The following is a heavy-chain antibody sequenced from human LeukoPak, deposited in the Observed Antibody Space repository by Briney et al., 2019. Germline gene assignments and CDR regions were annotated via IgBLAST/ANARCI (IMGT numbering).Heavy chain of an antibody. D-gene: IGHD7-27*01. CDR2: ITTGDGNT. Sequence: GESLRLSCAASGFTFSSYAMSWVRQVPGKGLKWVSTITTGDGNTYYADSVKGRFTVSRDDSKNTLYLQMNSLRAEDTAVYYCAKDGGLWVSAHWGDSWGRGTLVTVSS. CDR1: GFTFSSYA. CDR3: AKDGGLWVSAHWGDS. J-gene: IGHJ4*02. V-gene: IGHV3-23*01.